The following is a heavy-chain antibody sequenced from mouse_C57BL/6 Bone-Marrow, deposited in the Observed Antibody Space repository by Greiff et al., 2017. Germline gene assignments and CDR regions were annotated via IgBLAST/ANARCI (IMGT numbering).Heavy chain of an antibody. CDR1: GYTFTSYW. D-gene: IGHD2-1*01. J-gene: IGHJ1*03. CDR2: IDPSASYT. V-gene: IGHV1-69*01. CDR3: ARDWGNFYYWYFDV. Sequence: QVQLQQPGAELVMPGASVKLSCKASGYTFTSYWMHWVKQRPGQGLEWIGEIDPSASYTNYNQKFKGKSTLTVDKSSSTAYMQLSSLTSEDSAVYYWARDWGNFYYWYFDVWGTGTTVTVSS.